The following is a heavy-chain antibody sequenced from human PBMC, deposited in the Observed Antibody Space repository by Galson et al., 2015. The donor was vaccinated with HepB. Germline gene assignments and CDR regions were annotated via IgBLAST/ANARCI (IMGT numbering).Heavy chain of an antibody. J-gene: IGHJ4*02. Sequence: SLRLSCAASGFTFSDAWMSWVRPAPGKGLEWVGRIKSRTFGGTADYGTPVKGRFTISRDDSKHTLSLLMNSLKTEDTAVYYCTTTVRPEDFVDYWGQGSLVTVSS. D-gene: IGHD1-14*01. CDR3: TTTVRPEDFVDY. V-gene: IGHV3-15*01. CDR1: GFTFSDAW. CDR2: IKSRTFGGTA.